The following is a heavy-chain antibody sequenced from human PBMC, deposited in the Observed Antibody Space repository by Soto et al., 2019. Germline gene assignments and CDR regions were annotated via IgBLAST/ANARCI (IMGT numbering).Heavy chain of an antibody. J-gene: IGHJ6*03. V-gene: IGHV1-8*01. Sequence: ASVKVSCKASGYTFTSYDINWVRQATGQGLEWMGWMNPNSGNTGYAQKFQGRVTMTRNTSISTAYMELSSLRSEDTAVYYCARGRGEKWLRYANYYMDVWGKGTTVTVSS. D-gene: IGHD5-12*01. CDR1: GYTFTSYD. CDR2: MNPNSGNT. CDR3: ARGRGEKWLRYANYYMDV.